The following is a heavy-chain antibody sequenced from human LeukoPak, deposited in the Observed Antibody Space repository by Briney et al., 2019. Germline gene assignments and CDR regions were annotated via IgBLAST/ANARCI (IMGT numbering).Heavy chain of an antibody. V-gene: IGHV3-23*01. D-gene: IGHD3-3*01. J-gene: IGHJ4*02. CDR3: AKDHPGETRRITIFGVVIIDYFDY. Sequence: GGSLRLFCAASGFTFSSYAMSWVRHAPGKGLEWVSAISGSGGSTYYADSVKGRFTISRDNYKNTLYLQMNSLRAEDTAVYYCAKDHPGETRRITIFGVVIIDYFDYWGQGTLVTVSS. CDR2: ISGSGGST. CDR1: GFTFSSYA.